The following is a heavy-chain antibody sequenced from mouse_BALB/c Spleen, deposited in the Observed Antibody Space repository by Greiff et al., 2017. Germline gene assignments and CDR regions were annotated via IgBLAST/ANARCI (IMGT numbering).Heavy chain of an antibody. CDR1: GFTFSDYY. D-gene: IGHD1-1*01. CDR2: ISDGGSYT. Sequence: VQLVESGGGLVKPGGSLKLSCAASGFTFSDYYMYWVRQTPEKRLEWVATISDGGSYTYYPDSVKGRFTISRDNAKNNLYLQMSSLKSEDTAMYYCARDSYYGSSWFAYWGQGTLVTVSA. CDR3: ARDSYYGSSWFAY. V-gene: IGHV5-4*02. J-gene: IGHJ3*01.